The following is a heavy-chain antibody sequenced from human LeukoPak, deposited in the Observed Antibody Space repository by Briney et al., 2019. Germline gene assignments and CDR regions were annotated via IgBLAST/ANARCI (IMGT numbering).Heavy chain of an antibody. CDR2: ISSSSSYI. J-gene: IGHJ4*02. D-gene: IGHD6-19*01. CDR3: VRAYSSGWYGDY. V-gene: IGHV3-21*01. CDR1: GFTFSSYS. Sequence: GGSLRLSCAASGFTFSSYSMNWVRQAPGKGLEWVSSISSSSSYIYYADSVKGRFTISRDNAKNSLYLQMNSLRAEDTAVYYCVRAYSSGWYGDYWGQGTLVTVSS.